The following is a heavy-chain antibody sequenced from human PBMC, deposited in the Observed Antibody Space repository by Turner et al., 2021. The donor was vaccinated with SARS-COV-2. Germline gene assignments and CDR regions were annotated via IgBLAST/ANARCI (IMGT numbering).Heavy chain of an antibody. D-gene: IGHD1-1*01. V-gene: IGHV4-59*08. CDR1: GGSISSKS. Sequence: QVQLQESGPGLERPSETLSLTCTVSGGSISSKSWSWIRQSPGRGLEWIGYFYKIGASDYNPTLRSRVTISVDTSKNQLSLNLISMTAADTAVYYCARHQGSTSGYDHGMNVWGQGTAVIVSS. CDR3: ARHQGSTSGYDHGMNV. J-gene: IGHJ6*02. CDR2: FYKIGAS.